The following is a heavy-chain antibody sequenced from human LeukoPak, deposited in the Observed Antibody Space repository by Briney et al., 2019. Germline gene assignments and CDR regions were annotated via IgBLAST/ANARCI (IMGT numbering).Heavy chain of an antibody. D-gene: IGHD2-21*01. V-gene: IGHV4-38-2*02. CDR1: GYSISSGYY. CDR3: ARSTVVNNLDY. J-gene: IGHJ4*02. Sequence: PSETLSLTCTVSGYSISSGYYWGWIRQPPGKGLEWIGSIYHSGSTYYNPSLKSRVTISVDTSKNQFSLKLSSVTAADTAVYYCARSTVVNNLDYWGLGTLVTVSS. CDR2: IYHSGST.